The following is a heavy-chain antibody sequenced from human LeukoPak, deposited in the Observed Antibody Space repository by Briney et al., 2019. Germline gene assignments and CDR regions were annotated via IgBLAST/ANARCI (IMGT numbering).Heavy chain of an antibody. CDR2: IYYSGST. D-gene: IGHD5-12*01. CDR3: ARVYGSGYDFRGAFDI. CDR1: GGSFSGYY. J-gene: IGHJ3*02. Sequence: SETLSLTCAVYGGSFSGYYWSWIRQPPGKGLEWIGYIYYSGSTNYNPSLKSRVTISVDTSKNQFSLKLSSVTAADTAVYYCARVYGSGYDFRGAFDIWGQGTMVTVSS. V-gene: IGHV4-59*01.